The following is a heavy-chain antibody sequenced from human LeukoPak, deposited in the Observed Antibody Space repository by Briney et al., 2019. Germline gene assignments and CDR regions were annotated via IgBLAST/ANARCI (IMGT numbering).Heavy chain of an antibody. J-gene: IGHJ5*01. Sequence: GGSLRLSCTASGFAFSVYAMSWLRQPPGKGLEWVSTINANSGTTSYAASVRGRFTISRDNSKNTLHLQLNTLRADDTATYYCAKPISGGLAVTADWFHPWGQGTLVVVSS. CDR2: INANSGTT. CDR1: GFAFSVYA. D-gene: IGHD6-19*01. CDR3: AKPISGGLAVTADWFHP. V-gene: IGHV3-23*01.